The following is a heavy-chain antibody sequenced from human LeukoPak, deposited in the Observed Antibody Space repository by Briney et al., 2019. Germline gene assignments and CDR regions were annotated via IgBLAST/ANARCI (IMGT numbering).Heavy chain of an antibody. D-gene: IGHD3-22*01. V-gene: IGHV3-7*03. CDR3: AKDSSGYYGYMDV. CDR2: IKQDGSEK. Sequence: GGSLRLSCAASGFTFSSYWMSWVRQAPGKGLEWVANIKQDGSEKYYVDSVKGRFTISRDNAKNSLYLQMNSLRAEDMALYYCAKDSSGYYGYMDVWGKGTTVTVSS. J-gene: IGHJ6*03. CDR1: GFTFSSYW.